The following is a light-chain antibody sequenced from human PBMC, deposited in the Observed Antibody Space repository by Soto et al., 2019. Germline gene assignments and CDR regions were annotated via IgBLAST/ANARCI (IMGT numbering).Light chain of an antibody. CDR2: DAL. CDR3: QRYGRSPGLFT. J-gene: IGKJ3*01. V-gene: IGKV3-20*01. Sequence: EIVLTQSPGTLSLSPGERATLSCRASQSISNTYLAWYQQKPGQAPRLLIYDALSRATGIPDRFSGSGSGTDFTLTISRLEPEDFAVYYCQRYGRSPGLFTFGPGTKVDIK. CDR1: QSISNTY.